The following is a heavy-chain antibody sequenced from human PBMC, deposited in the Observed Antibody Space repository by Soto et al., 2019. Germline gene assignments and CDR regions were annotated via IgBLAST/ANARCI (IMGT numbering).Heavy chain of an antibody. CDR3: ARPIAARPGYYYGMDV. V-gene: IGHV3-21*01. D-gene: IGHD6-6*01. Sequence: PAGSLILSCAASGFTFSSYSMNWVRQAPGKGLEWVSSISSSSSYIYYADSVKGRFTISRDNAKNSLYLQMSSLRAEDTAVYYCARPIAARPGYYYGMDVWGQGTTVTVSS. CDR1: GFTFSSYS. J-gene: IGHJ6*02. CDR2: ISSSSSYI.